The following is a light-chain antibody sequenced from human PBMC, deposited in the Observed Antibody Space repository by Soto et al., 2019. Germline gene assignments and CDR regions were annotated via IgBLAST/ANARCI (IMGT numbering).Light chain of an antibody. CDR3: SSYTSSSTVV. CDR1: SSDVGAYKY. Sequence: QSALTQPASVSGSPGQSITISCTGTSSDVGAYKYVSWYQQHPGKAPKLMIYDVSNRPSGVSNRFSGSKSGNTASLTISGLQAEDEADYYCSSYTSSSTVVFGGGTNLTVL. J-gene: IGLJ2*01. CDR2: DVS. V-gene: IGLV2-14*01.